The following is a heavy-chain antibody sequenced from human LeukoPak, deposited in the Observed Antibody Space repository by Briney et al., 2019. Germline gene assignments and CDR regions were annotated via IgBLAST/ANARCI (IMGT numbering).Heavy chain of an antibody. Sequence: GGSLRLSCAASGFTFSSDSMNWVRQGPGKGLEWVSLISGDGGSTYYADSVKGRFTISRDNSKNSLYLQMNSLRTEDTALYYCAKGLVGARGYWGQGTLVTVSS. CDR3: AKGLVGARGY. V-gene: IGHV3-43*02. D-gene: IGHD1-26*01. CDR1: GFTFSSDS. J-gene: IGHJ4*02. CDR2: ISGDGGST.